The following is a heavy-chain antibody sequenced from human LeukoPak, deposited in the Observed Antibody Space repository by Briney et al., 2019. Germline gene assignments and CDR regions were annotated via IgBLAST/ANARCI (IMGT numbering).Heavy chain of an antibody. Sequence: PSQTLSLTCTVSGDSISSGNYYWSWVRQPGGGGLGWIGRFSITGSTDYNPSRKSRVTISVNTAKNQFSLRLTSVTAADTAVYYCVRGFDPWGQGTLVTVSS. V-gene: IGHV4-61*02. CDR3: VRGFDP. CDR2: FSITGST. J-gene: IGHJ5*02. CDR1: GDSISSGNYY.